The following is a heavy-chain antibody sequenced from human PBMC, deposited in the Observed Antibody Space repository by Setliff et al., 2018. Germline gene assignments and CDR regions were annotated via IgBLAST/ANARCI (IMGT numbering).Heavy chain of an antibody. CDR1: GYTFTSYY. Sequence: ASVKVSCKASGYTFTSYYVHWVRQAPGQGLEWMGMINPSGGSTFYAQNFQGGVTMTRDTSTSTVYMELSSLRSDDTAVYYCARASAKYEGGAFDIWGQGTMITVSS. CDR3: ARASAKYEGGAFDI. CDR2: INPSGGST. J-gene: IGHJ3*02. D-gene: IGHD1-26*01. V-gene: IGHV1-46*01.